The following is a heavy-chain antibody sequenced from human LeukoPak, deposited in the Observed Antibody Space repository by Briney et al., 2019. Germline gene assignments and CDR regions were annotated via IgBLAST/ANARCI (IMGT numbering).Heavy chain of an antibody. J-gene: IGHJ4*02. D-gene: IGHD5-12*01. CDR3: GRKSKANYFDY. Sequence: SETLSLTCTVSGGSITSYYWSWIRQPPGKGLEWIGYIYYSGSTNYNPSLKSRVTISVDTSKNQFSLKLSSVTAADTAVYYCGRKSKANYFDYWGQGTLVTVSS. CDR1: GGSITSYY. CDR2: IYYSGST. V-gene: IGHV4-59*08.